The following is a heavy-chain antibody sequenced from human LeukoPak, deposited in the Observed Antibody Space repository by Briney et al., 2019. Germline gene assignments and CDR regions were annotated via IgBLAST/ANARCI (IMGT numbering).Heavy chain of an antibody. J-gene: IGHJ6*04. CDR1: GGTFSSYA. CDR2: IIPIFGTA. Sequence: SVKDSCKASGGTFSSYAISWVRQAPGEGLGWMGEIIPIFGTANYAQKFQGRGTITADESTSTAYMELSSLRSEDTAVYYCARANEVPGQAYYYYGMDVWGKGTTVTVSS. CDR3: ARANEVPGQAYYYYGMDV. V-gene: IGHV1-69*13. D-gene: IGHD1-1*01.